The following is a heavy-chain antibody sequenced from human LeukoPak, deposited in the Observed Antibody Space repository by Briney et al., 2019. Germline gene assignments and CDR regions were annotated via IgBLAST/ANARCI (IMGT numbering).Heavy chain of an antibody. CDR3: AKGGNYYGSADMDV. D-gene: IGHD3-10*01. J-gene: IGHJ6*03. V-gene: IGHV3-9*03. CDR1: GFTFDDYA. CDR2: ISWNSGSI. Sequence: GGSLRLSCAASGFTFDDYAMHWVRQAPGKGLEWVSGISWNSGSIGYADSVKGRFTISRDNAKNSLYLQMNSLRAEDMALYYCAKGGNYYGSADMDVWGKGTTVTVSS.